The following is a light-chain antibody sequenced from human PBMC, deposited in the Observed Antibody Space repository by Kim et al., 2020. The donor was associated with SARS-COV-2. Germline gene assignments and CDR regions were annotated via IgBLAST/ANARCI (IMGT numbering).Light chain of an antibody. J-gene: IGLJ1*01. CDR2: DVN. Sequence: GQAITISCTGTGMDVGGYNYVSWYQQHPGKAPKLMIYDVNNRPSGVSNRFSGSKSGNTASLTISGLQAEDEADYYCNSFATGDMYVFGTGTKVTVL. V-gene: IGLV2-14*03. CDR3: NSFATGDMYV. CDR1: GMDVGGYNY.